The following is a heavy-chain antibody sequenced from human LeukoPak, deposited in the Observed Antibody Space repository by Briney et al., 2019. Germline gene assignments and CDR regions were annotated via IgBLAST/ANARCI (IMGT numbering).Heavy chain of an antibody. J-gene: IGHJ3*02. Sequence: SVKVSCKASGGTFSRYVITWVRQAPGQGLEWMGGIIPIFGTANYAQKFQGRVTITADKSTSTAYMELSSLRSEDTAVYYCARENDFWSGYYIGNAFDIWGQGTMVTVSS. V-gene: IGHV1-69*06. CDR3: ARENDFWSGYYIGNAFDI. D-gene: IGHD3-3*01. CDR1: GGTFSRYV. CDR2: IIPIFGTA.